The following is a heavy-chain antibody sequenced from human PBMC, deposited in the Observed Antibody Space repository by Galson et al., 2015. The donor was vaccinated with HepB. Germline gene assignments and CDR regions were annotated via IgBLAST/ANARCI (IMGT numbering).Heavy chain of an antibody. CDR3: ARGRPLRYGSGSRYDY. V-gene: IGHV1-46*01. D-gene: IGHD3-10*01. CDR1: GYTFTSYY. Sequence: SVKVSCKASGYTFTSYYMHWVRQAPGQGLEWMGIINPSGGSTSYAQKFQGRVTMTRDTSTSTVYMELSSLRSEDTAVYYCARGRPLRYGSGSRYDYWGQGTLVTVSS. J-gene: IGHJ4*02. CDR2: INPSGGST.